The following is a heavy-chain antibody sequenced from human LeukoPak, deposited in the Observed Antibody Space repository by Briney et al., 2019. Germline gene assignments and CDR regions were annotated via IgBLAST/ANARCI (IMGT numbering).Heavy chain of an antibody. J-gene: IGHJ4*02. V-gene: IGHV1-18*01. D-gene: IGHD6-25*01. CDR1: GYRFTSCG. CDR3: ARGMYSNGWHHDS. CDR2: IYPYNGNT. Sequence: ASVKASCKASGYRFTSCGINWVRQAPGLGLEWLGWIYPYNGNTFYAQKFQGRVTMTTDTSTTTAYMELRSLRSDDTAVYYCARGMYSNGWHHDSWGQGTLVTVSS.